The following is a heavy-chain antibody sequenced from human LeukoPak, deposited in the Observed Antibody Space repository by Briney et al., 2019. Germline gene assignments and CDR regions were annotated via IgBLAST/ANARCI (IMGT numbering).Heavy chain of an antibody. CDR3: ARDRSKTYYYDSSGLPFDTFDI. D-gene: IGHD3-22*01. Sequence: ASVKVSCKASGYTFTGYYMHWVRQAPGQGLEWMVWINPNSGGTNYAQKFQGRVTMTRDTSISTAYMELSRLRSDDTAVYYCARDRSKTYYYDSSGLPFDTFDIWGQGTMVTVSS. CDR2: INPNSGGT. V-gene: IGHV1-2*02. J-gene: IGHJ3*02. CDR1: GYTFTGYY.